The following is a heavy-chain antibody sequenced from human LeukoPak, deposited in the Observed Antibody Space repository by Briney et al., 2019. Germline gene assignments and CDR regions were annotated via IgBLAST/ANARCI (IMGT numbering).Heavy chain of an antibody. D-gene: IGHD6-19*01. CDR1: GFTFDDYA. CDR2: ISWNSGSI. Sequence: GGSLRLSCAASGFTFDDYAMHWARQAPGKGLEWVSGISWNSGSIGYADSVKGRFTISRDNAKNSLYLQVNSLRAEDTALYYCAKDSKQWLVAYFDYWGQGTLVTVSS. J-gene: IGHJ4*02. CDR3: AKDSKQWLVAYFDY. V-gene: IGHV3-9*01.